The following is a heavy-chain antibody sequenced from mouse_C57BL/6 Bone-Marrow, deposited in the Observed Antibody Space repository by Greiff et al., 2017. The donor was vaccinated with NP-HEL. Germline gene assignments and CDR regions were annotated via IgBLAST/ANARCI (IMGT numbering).Heavy chain of an antibody. Sequence: VQLQQSGPELVKPGASVKISCKASGYTFTDYYINWVKQRPGQGLEWIGWIFPGSGSTYYNEKFKGKATLTVDKSSSTAYMLLSSLTSEDSAVYFCARSFYYGSSYEGYWYFDVWGTGTTVTVSS. CDR3: ARSFYYGSSYEGYWYFDV. V-gene: IGHV1-75*01. D-gene: IGHD1-1*01. CDR2: IFPGSGST. J-gene: IGHJ1*03. CDR1: GYTFTDYY.